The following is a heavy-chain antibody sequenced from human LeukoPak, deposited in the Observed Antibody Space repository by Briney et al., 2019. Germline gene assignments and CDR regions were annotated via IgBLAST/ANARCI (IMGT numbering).Heavy chain of an antibody. CDR2: IYPGDSDT. Sequence: GESLKISCKGSGYSFTSYWIGWVRQMPGKGLEWMGIIYPGDSDTRYSPSFQGQVTISADKSISTAYLQWSSLKASDTAMYYCARHRPYCTNGVCYRPHSEDYYYYMDVWGKGTTVTVSS. D-gene: IGHD2-8*01. V-gene: IGHV5-51*01. CDR1: GYSFTSYW. CDR3: ARHRPYCTNGVCYRPHSEDYYYYMDV. J-gene: IGHJ6*03.